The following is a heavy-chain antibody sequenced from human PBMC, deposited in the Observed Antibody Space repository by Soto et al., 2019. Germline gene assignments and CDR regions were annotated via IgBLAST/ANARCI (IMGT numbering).Heavy chain of an antibody. CDR1: GFTFSSYW. D-gene: IGHD4-17*01. J-gene: IGHJ4*02. V-gene: IGHV3-7*05. CDR3: AKESFYGDYVFDY. Sequence: GGSLRLSCAASGFTFSSYWMSWVRQGPGKGPEWVANIKQDGSEIYYVDSVKGRFTISRDNAKSSLYLQMTSLRAEDTAVYYCAKESFYGDYVFDYWGQGTLVTVSS. CDR2: IKQDGSEI.